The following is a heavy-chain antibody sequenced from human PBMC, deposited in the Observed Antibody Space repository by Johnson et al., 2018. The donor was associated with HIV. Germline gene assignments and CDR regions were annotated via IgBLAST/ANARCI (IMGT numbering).Heavy chain of an antibody. CDR2: ISYDGSNK. CDR3: ARDTGGGEAYDI. Sequence: QVQLVESGGGVVQPGRSLRLSCAASGFTFSSYAMHWVRQAPGKGLEWVAVISYDGSNKYYADSVKGRFTISRDNSKNTLYLQMNSLRAEDTAVYYCARDTGGGEAYDIWGQGTMVTVSS. J-gene: IGHJ3*02. V-gene: IGHV3-30*04. CDR1: GFTFSSYA. D-gene: IGHD2-21*01.